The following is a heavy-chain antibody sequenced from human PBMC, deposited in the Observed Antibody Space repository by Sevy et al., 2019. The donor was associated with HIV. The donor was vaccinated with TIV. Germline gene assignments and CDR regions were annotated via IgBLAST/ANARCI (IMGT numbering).Heavy chain of an antibody. Sequence: GGSLRLSCAASGFTFSSYAMHWVRQAPGKGLEWVAVISYDGSNKYYADSVKGRFTISRDNSKNTLYLQMNSLRAEDTAVYYCARDKGWFGELLFGTFDYWGHGTLVTVSS. J-gene: IGHJ4*01. CDR2: ISYDGSNK. CDR1: GFTFSSYA. D-gene: IGHD3-10*01. CDR3: ARDKGWFGELLFGTFDY. V-gene: IGHV3-30-3*01.